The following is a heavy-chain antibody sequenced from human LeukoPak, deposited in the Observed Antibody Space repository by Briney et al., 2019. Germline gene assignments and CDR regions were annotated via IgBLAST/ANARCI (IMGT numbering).Heavy chain of an antibody. CDR2: ISWNRHTI. J-gene: IGHJ4*02. D-gene: IGHD3-3*01. Sequence: GRSLRLSCAASGFTLEDYAMCWVRQAPGEGVERGSGISWNRHTIGYADSVKGRFTNPRDNAKNSLYLQKNSLRAEDTALYYCAKAYDYDFWSGYDYWGQGTLVTVSS. CDR1: GFTLEDYA. CDR3: AKAYDYDFWSGYDY. V-gene: IGHV3-9*01.